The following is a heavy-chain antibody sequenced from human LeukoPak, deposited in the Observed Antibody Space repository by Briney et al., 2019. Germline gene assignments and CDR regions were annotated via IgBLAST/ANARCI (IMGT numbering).Heavy chain of an antibody. J-gene: IGHJ5*02. D-gene: IGHD5-18*01. CDR2: INHSGST. Sequence: GSLRLSCAASGFTFSSYAMSWIRQPPGKGLEWIGEINHSGSTNYNPSLKSRVTISVDTSKNQFSLKLSSVTAADTAVYYCARPRRGSSSYGPEWFDPWGQGTLVTVSS. CDR3: ARPRRGSSSYGPEWFDP. CDR1: GFTFSSYA. V-gene: IGHV4-34*01.